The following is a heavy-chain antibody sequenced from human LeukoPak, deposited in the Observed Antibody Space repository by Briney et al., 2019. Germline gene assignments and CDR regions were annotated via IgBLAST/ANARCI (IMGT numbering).Heavy chain of an antibody. Sequence: SETLSLTCAVYGGSFSGYYWSWIRQPPGKGLEWIGEINHSGSTNYNPSLKSRVTISVDTSKNQFSLKLSSVTAADTPVYYCTSRDCSGSSCYYFAYWGQGALVTVSS. V-gene: IGHV4-34*01. D-gene: IGHD2-15*01. J-gene: IGHJ4*02. CDR2: INHSGST. CDR3: TSRDCSGSSCYYFAY. CDR1: GGSFSGYY.